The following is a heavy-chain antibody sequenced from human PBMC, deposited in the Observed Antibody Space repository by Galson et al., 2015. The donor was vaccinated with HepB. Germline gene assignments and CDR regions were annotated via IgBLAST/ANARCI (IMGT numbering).Heavy chain of an antibody. CDR3: ARGPEYYDSSGYYWHRWFDP. J-gene: IGHJ5*02. CDR2: INPNSGGT. CDR1: GYTFTGYY. Sequence: SVKVSCKASGYTFTGYYMHWVRQAPGQGLEWMGWINPNSGGTNYAQKFQGRVTMTRDTSISTAYMELSRLRSDDTAVYYCARGPEYYDSSGYYWHRWFDPWGQGTLVTVSS. D-gene: IGHD3-22*01. V-gene: IGHV1-2*02.